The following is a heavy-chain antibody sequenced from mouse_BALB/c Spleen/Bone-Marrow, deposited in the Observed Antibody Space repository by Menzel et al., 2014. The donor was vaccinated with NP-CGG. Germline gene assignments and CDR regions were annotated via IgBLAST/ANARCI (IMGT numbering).Heavy chain of an antibody. CDR3: ARWLGPGWYFDV. CDR1: GHAFTDYL. CDR2: INPGSGGT. D-gene: IGHD4-1*01. V-gene: IGHV1-54*01. Sequence: VKVVESGAELVRPGTSVKVSCKASGHAFTDYLIEWVKQRPGQGLEWIGVINPGSGGTHYNEKFKGKATLTADKSSSTAYMQLSSLTSDDSAVYFCARWLGPGWYFDVWGAGTTVTVSS. J-gene: IGHJ1*01.